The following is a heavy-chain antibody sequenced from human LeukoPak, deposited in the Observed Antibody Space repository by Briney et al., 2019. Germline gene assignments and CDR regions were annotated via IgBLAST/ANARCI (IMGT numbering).Heavy chain of an antibody. V-gene: IGHV3-23*01. Sequence: PGGSLRLSCAASGFTFSSYAMSWVRQAPGKGLEWVSAISGSGGSTYYADSVKGRFTISRDNSKNTLYLQMNSLRAEDTAVYYCAKRAVDGDYFSEYFQHWGQGTLVTVSS. CDR2: ISGSGGST. CDR3: AKRAVDGDYFSEYFQH. CDR1: GFTFSSYA. J-gene: IGHJ1*01. D-gene: IGHD4-17*01.